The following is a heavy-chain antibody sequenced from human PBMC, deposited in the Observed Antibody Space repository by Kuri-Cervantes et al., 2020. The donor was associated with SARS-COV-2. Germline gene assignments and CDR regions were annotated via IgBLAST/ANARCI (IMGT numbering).Heavy chain of an antibody. J-gene: IGHJ3*02. CDR1: GYPFTSYY. Sequence: ASVKVSCKASGYPFTSYYMHWVRQAPGQGLEWMGIINPSGGSTSYAQKFQGRVTMTRDTSTSTVYMELSSPRSEDTAVYYCARSTSGITGTTAAFDIWGQGTMVTVSS. V-gene: IGHV1-46*01. D-gene: IGHD1-20*01. CDR2: INPSGGST. CDR3: ARSTSGITGTTAAFDI.